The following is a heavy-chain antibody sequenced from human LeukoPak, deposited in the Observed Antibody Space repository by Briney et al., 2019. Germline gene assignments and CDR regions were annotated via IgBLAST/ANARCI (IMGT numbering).Heavy chain of an antibody. J-gene: IGHJ4*02. CDR1: GFTFSSYA. D-gene: IGHD3-22*01. CDR2: INHSGST. V-gene: IGHV4-34*01. CDR3: ARGGSSGYFGY. Sequence: KTGGSLRLSCAASGFTFSSYAMSWVRQPPGKGLEWIGEINHSGSTNYNPSLKSRVTISVDTSKNQFSLKLSSVTAADTAVYYCARGGSSGYFGYWGQGTLVTVSS.